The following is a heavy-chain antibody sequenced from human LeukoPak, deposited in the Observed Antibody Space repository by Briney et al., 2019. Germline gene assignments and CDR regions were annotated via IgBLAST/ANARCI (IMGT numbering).Heavy chain of an antibody. CDR1: GFTFSSYS. CDR2: ISSSSSYI. CDR3: ASIVIAAAGTDY. J-gene: IGHJ4*02. D-gene: IGHD6-13*01. V-gene: IGHV3-21*01. Sequence: GGSLRLSCAASGFTFSSYSMNWARQAPGKGLEWVSSISSSSSYIYYADSVKGRFTISRDNAKNSLYLQMNSLRAEDTAVYYCASIVIAAAGTDYWGQGTLVTVSS.